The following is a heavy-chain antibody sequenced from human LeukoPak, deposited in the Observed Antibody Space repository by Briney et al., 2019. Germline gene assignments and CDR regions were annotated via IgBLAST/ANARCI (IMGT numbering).Heavy chain of an antibody. CDR1: GFTFDDYG. CDR3: ARMSGYYYVGYFDL. CDR2: INWNGGST. Sequence: GGSLRLSCAASGFTFDDYGISWVRQAPGKGLEWVSGINWNGGSTGYADSVKGRFTISRDNAKNSLYLQMNSLRAEDTALHHCARMSGYYYVGYFDLWGRGTLVTVSS. D-gene: IGHD3-22*01. V-gene: IGHV3-20*01. J-gene: IGHJ2*01.